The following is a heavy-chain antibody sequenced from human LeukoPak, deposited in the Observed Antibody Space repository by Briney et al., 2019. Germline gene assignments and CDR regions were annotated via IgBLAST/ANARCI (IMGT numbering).Heavy chain of an antibody. CDR1: GFSLSTSGMC. CDR3: ARIRSSGWPFDY. V-gene: IGHV2-70*11. Sequence: SGPALVKPTQTLTLTCTFSGFSLSTSGMCVSWIRQPPGKALEWLARIDWDDDKYYSTSLKTRLTISKDTSKNQVVLTMTNMDPVDTATYYCARIRSSGWPFDYWGQGTLVTVSS. CDR2: IDWDDDK. D-gene: IGHD6-19*01. J-gene: IGHJ4*02.